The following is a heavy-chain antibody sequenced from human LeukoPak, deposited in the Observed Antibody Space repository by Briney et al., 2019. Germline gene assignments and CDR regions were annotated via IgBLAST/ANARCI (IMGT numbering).Heavy chain of an antibody. CDR1: GYTFTSYY. CDR2: INPSGGST. J-gene: IGHJ4*02. V-gene: IGHV1-46*01. Sequence: ASVKVSCTASGYTFTSYYMHWVRQAPGQGLEWMGIINPSGGSTSYAQKFQGRVTMTRDTSTSTVYMELSSLRSEDTAVYYCAREDYYDSSGFSPLLDYWGQGTLVTVSS. D-gene: IGHD3-22*01. CDR3: AREDYYDSSGFSPLLDY.